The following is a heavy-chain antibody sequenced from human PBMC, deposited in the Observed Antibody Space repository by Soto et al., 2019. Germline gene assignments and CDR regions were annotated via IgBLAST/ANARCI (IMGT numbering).Heavy chain of an antibody. CDR3: ARDRGSGSYYLGPYYFDY. D-gene: IGHD1-26*01. V-gene: IGHV1-18*01. Sequence: QVQLVQSGAEVKKPGASVRVSCKASGYTFTDYGFSWVRQAPGQGLEWMGWITTYTGNTNFAQKFQGRVTMTTDRFTSTAYMDLRSLTSDDTAMYYCARDRGSGSYYLGPYYFDYWGQGTLVTVSS. CDR2: ITTYTGNT. J-gene: IGHJ4*02. CDR1: GYTFTDYG.